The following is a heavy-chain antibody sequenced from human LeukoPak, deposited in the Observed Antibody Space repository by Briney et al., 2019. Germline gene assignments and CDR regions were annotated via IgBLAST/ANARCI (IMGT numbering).Heavy chain of an antibody. CDR1: GYIFTDYY. J-gene: IGHJ4*02. V-gene: IGHV1-2*02. D-gene: IGHD4-17*01. CDR3: AREGNQATVTTGTLDY. CDR2: INPNSGGT. Sequence: GASVKVSCKASGYIFTDYYMHWVRQAPGQGLEWMGWINPNSGGTNYAQKFQGRVTMTRDTSISTAYMELSRLRSDDTAVYYCAREGNQATVTTGTLDYWGQGTLVTVSS.